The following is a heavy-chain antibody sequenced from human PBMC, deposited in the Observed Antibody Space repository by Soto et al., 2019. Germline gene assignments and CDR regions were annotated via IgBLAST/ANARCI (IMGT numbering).Heavy chain of an antibody. Sequence: GESLKISCKGSGYTFTSYWIGWVRQMPGKGLEWMGIINPSDSDTKYSPSFQGQVTISADKSISTAYLQWSSLKASDTAMYYCVGVEVGYNYRDYWGQGTLVTV. J-gene: IGHJ4*02. CDR2: INPSDSDT. CDR3: VGVEVGYNYRDY. D-gene: IGHD5-12*01. CDR1: GYTFTSYW. V-gene: IGHV5-51*01.